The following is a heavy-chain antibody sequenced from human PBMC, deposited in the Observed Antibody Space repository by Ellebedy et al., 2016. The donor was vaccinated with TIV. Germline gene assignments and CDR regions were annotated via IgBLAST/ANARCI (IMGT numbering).Heavy chain of an antibody. CDR3: ATSKVGPAAIQRAFDI. CDR1: GYTLTELS. V-gene: IGHV1-24*01. CDR2: FDPEDGET. J-gene: IGHJ3*02. Sequence: ASVKVSXKVSGYTLTELSMHWVRQAPGKGLEWMGGFDPEDGETIYAQKFQGRVTMTEDTSTDTAYMELSSLRSEDTAVYYCATSKVGPAAIQRAFDIWGQGTMVTVSS. D-gene: IGHD2-2*01.